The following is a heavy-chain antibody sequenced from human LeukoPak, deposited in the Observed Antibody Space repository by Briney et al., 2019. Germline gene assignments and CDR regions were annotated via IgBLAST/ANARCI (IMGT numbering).Heavy chain of an antibody. J-gene: IGHJ4*02. Sequence: GGSLGLSCAASGFSFSNYWMSWVRQAPGKGLEWVANIKQDGSDKYYVDSVKGRFTISRDNAKNSLYLQMNSLRADDTAVYYCARDEVGLRPSEWLLPEETPPYDYWGQGTLVTVSS. V-gene: IGHV3-7*01. CDR3: ARDEVGLRPSEWLLPEETPPYDY. D-gene: IGHD3-3*01. CDR2: IKQDGSDK. CDR1: GFSFSNYW.